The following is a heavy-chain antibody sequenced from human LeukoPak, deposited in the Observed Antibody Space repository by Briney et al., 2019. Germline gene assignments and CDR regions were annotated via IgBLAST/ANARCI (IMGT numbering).Heavy chain of an antibody. CDR1: GFTFSSYW. V-gene: IGHV3-7*01. D-gene: IGHD3-10*01. CDR3: ARVRGSGSYRKGYFDY. J-gene: IGHJ4*02. Sequence: GGSLRLSCAASGFTFSSYWMSWVRQAPGKGLEWVANIKQDGSEKCYVDSVKGRFTISRDNAKNSLYLQMNSMRAEDTAVYYCARVRGSGSYRKGYFDYWGQGTLVTVSS. CDR2: IKQDGSEK.